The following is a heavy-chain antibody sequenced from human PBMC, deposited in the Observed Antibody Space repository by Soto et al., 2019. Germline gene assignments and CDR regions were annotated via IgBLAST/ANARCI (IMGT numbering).Heavy chain of an antibody. J-gene: IGHJ6*02. D-gene: IGHD3-10*01. V-gene: IGHV3-23*01. CDR2: VSAGGDMT. Sequence: DVQVLESGGDLVQPGGSLRLSCAASGFTFNSYAMSWVRQAPGKGLEWVSSVSAGGDMTYYSDSVKGRFTISRDNSNNALFLQMNSHRIEDTALYYCARGDRGGSGSPASYYYSGLDVWGQGTTVTVS. CDR3: ARGDRGGSGSPASYYYSGLDV. CDR1: GFTFNSYA.